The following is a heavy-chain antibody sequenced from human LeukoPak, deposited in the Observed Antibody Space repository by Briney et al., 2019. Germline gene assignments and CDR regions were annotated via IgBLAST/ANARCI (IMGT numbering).Heavy chain of an antibody. CDR2: IYYSGTT. CDR3: VGDNPLPFDP. Sequence: PSETLSLTCTVSGGSISSNSYYWGWIRQPPGKGLEWIGSIYYSGTTFYNPSLQSRVTISLDTSKNEFSLKLTSMTAADTAVYYCVGDNPLPFDPWGQGTLVTVSS. CDR1: GGSISSNSYY. V-gene: IGHV4-39*07. J-gene: IGHJ5*02.